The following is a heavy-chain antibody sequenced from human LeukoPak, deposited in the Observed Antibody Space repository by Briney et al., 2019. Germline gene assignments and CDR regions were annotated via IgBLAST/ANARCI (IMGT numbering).Heavy chain of an antibody. CDR3: AREAHSVDYGSGSYYLDY. J-gene: IGHJ4*02. CDR2: INPNSGGT. D-gene: IGHD3-10*01. Sequence: EASVKVSCKASGYTFTGYYMHWVRQAPGQGLEWMGWINPNSGGTNYAQKFQGRVTMTRDTSISTAYMELSRLRSDDTVVYYCAREAHSVDYGSGSYYLDYWGQGTLVTVSS. V-gene: IGHV1-2*02. CDR1: GYTFTGYY.